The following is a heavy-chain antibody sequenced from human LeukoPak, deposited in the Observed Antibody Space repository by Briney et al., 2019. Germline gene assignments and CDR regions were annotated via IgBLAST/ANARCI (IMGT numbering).Heavy chain of an antibody. CDR2: IKQDGSEK. J-gene: IGHJ6*02. CDR3: ARACVDCSSTSCYICYYYYGMDV. CDR1: GFTFSSYW. D-gene: IGHD2-2*02. Sequence: PGGSLRLSCAASGFTFSSYWMSWVRQAPGKGLEWVANIKQDGSEKYYVDSVKGRFTISRDNAKNSLYLQMNSLRAEDTAVYYCARACVDCSSTSCYICYYYYGMDVWGQGTTVTVSS. V-gene: IGHV3-7*01.